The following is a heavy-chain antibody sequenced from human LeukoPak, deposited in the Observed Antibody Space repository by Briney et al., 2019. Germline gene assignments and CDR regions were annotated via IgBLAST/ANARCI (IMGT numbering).Heavy chain of an antibody. J-gene: IGHJ5*02. CDR1: GYSFTTHG. Sequence: ASVKVSCKASGYSFTTHGISRLRQAPGQGLEWMGWISANNGKVKYAQNFQGRVTMTTDTSTSTAYMELRSLRSDDTAVYYCARPNNYYDDNGYYNWFDPWGQGTLVTVSS. CDR2: ISANNGKV. V-gene: IGHV1-18*01. CDR3: ARPNNYYDDNGYYNWFDP. D-gene: IGHD3-22*01.